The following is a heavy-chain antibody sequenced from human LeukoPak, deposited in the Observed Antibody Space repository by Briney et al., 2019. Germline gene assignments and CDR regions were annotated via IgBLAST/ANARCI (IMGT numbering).Heavy chain of an antibody. CDR3: AREWDSGSYYLGYFDY. V-gene: IGHV3-72*01. Sequence: PGGSLRLSCAASGFTFSDHYMDWVRQAPGKGLEWVGRIRNKANSYTTEYAASVKGRFTISRDDSKNSLYLQMNSLKCEDTAAYYCAREWDSGSYYLGYFDYWGQGTLVTVSS. CDR2: IRNKANSYTT. CDR1: GFTFSDHY. D-gene: IGHD1-26*01. J-gene: IGHJ4*02.